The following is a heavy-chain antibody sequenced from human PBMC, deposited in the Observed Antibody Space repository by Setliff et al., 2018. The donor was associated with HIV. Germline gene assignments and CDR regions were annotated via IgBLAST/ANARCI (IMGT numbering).Heavy chain of an antibody. CDR3: ARDCRVGWVFTYGMDV. CDR1: GITVSGIY. D-gene: IGHD6-13*01. V-gene: IGHV3-53*05. J-gene: IGHJ6*02. Sequence: GGSLRLSCVASGITVSGIYMTWVRQAPGKGLEWVSVINGGTTTYYADSVKGRFTISRDNSKNTLSLQMNSLRPEDTAVYYCARDCRVGWVFTYGMDVWGQGTLGTVSS. CDR2: INGGTTT.